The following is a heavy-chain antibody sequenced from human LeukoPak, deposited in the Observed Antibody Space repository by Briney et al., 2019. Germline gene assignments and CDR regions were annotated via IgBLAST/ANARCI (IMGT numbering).Heavy chain of an antibody. D-gene: IGHD2-8*01. Sequence: GGSLRLSCAASGFTFSSYGMHWVRQAPGKGLEWVAVISYDGSNKYYADSVKGRFTISRDNSKNTLYLQMNSLRAEDTAVYYCAKDMKWAGDAFDIWGQGTMVTVSS. CDR3: AKDMKWAGDAFDI. CDR1: GFTFSSYG. V-gene: IGHV3-30*18. J-gene: IGHJ3*02. CDR2: ISYDGSNK.